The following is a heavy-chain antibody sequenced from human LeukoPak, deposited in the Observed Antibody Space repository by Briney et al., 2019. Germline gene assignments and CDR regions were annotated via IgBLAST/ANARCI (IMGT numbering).Heavy chain of an antibody. CDR2: IRYDGSNK. CDR1: GFIFSSYG. D-gene: IGHD5-18*01. V-gene: IGHV3-30*02. CDR3: AKDIRYGYDY. Sequence: AGGSLRLSCAVSGFIFSSYGMHWVRQAPGKGLEWVAFIRYDGSNKYYADSVKGRFTISRDNSKNTLYLQMNSLRAEDTAVYYCAKDIRYGYDYWGQGTLVTVSS. J-gene: IGHJ4*02.